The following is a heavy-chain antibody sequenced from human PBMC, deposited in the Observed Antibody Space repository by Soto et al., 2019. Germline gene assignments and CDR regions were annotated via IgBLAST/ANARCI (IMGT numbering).Heavy chain of an antibody. D-gene: IGHD4-17*01. Sequence: VWTGPEAKKPGASVKVSCKASGYTFATSTISWLRQAPGQGPEWMGWIKAYSGNTNYAQKLQGRLTMTTDTSTSTAYMELRSLTTDDTAIYYCAIADYGDDDYWGQGTLVTVSS. V-gene: IGHV1-18*01. J-gene: IGHJ4*02. CDR3: AIADYGDDDY. CDR2: IKAYSGNT. CDR1: GYTFATST.